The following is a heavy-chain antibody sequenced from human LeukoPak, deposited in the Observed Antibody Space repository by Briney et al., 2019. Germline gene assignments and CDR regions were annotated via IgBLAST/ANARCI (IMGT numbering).Heavy chain of an antibody. V-gene: IGHV3-23*01. D-gene: IGHD5-18*01. CDR1: GFTFSSYA. Sequence: GGSLRLSCAASGFTFSSYAMSWVRQAPGRGLEWVSAISGSGGSTYYADSVKGRFTISRDNSKNTLYLQMNSLRAEDTAVYCCAKDLNPWIQLWYFDYWGQGTLVTVSS. J-gene: IGHJ4*02. CDR3: AKDLNPWIQLWYFDY. CDR2: ISGSGGST.